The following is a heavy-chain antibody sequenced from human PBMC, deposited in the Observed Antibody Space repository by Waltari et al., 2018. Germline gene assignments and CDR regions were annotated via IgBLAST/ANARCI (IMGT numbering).Heavy chain of an antibody. CDR1: GYSFTSYW. CDR3: ATVMYYYDSREAFDI. D-gene: IGHD3-22*01. J-gene: IGHJ3*02. Sequence: EVQLVQSGAEVKKPGESLKISCKGSGYSFTSYWIGWVRQMPGKGLEWMGIIYPGDSDTRYSPSFQGQVTISADKSISTAYLQWSSLKASDTAMYYCATVMYYYDSREAFDIWGQGTMVTVSS. CDR2: IYPGDSDT. V-gene: IGHV5-51*01.